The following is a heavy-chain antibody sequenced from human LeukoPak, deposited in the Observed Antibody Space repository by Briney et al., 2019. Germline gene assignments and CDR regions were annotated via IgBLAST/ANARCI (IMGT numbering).Heavy chain of an antibody. Sequence: SGPTLVNPTQTLTLTCTFSGFSLSPSGMCVGWVRQPPGKALEWLARIDWDDDKYYSTSLKTRLTISKDTSKNQVVLTMSNMDPVDTATYYCARTRIAAAGLAFDYWGQGTLVTVSS. CDR1: GFSLSPSGMC. CDR2: IDWDDDK. D-gene: IGHD6-13*01. CDR3: ARTRIAAAGLAFDY. V-gene: IGHV2-70*11. J-gene: IGHJ4*02.